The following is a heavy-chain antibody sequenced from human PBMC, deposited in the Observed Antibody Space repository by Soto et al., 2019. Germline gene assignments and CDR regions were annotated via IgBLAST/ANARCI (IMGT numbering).Heavy chain of an antibody. V-gene: IGHV3-30*18. Sequence: QVQLVESGGGVVQPGRSLRLSCAASGFTFSSYGMHWVRQAPGRGLEWVAVISYDGSNKYYADSVKGRFTISRDNSKNTLYLQMNRLRAEDTAVYYCAKDTTWFGELFEDPVDGWGQGTLVTVSS. CDR1: GFTFSSYG. CDR3: AKDTTWFGELFEDPVDG. J-gene: IGHJ4*02. D-gene: IGHD3-10*01. CDR2: ISYDGSNK.